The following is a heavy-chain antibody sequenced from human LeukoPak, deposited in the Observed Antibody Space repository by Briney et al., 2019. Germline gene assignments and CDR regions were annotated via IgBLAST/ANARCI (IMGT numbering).Heavy chain of an antibody. CDR1: GGSISSGGYY. V-gene: IGHV4-31*03. Sequence: SETLSLTRTVPGGSISSGGYYWSWIRQHPGKGLEWIGYIYYSGSTYYNPSLKSRVTISVDTSKNQFSLKLSSVSAADTAVYCCARGGGDVYNVFDYWGQGALVTVSS. J-gene: IGHJ4*02. CDR3: ARGGGDVYNVFDY. CDR2: IYYSGST. D-gene: IGHD5-24*01.